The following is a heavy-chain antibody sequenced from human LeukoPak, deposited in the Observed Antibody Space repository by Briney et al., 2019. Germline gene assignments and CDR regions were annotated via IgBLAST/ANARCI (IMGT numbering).Heavy chain of an antibody. CDR3: ARLAFLGSSSQIDY. CDR2: INPNSGGT. D-gene: IGHD6-13*01. Sequence: GASVKVSCKASGYTFISYGISWVRQAPGQGLEWMGWINPNSGGTNYAQKFQGRVTMTRDTSISTAYMELSRLRSDDTAVYYCARLAFLGSSSQIDYWGQGTLVTVSS. J-gene: IGHJ4*02. CDR1: GYTFISYG. V-gene: IGHV1-2*02.